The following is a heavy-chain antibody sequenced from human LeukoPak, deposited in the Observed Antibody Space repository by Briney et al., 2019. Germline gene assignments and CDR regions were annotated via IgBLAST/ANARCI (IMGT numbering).Heavy chain of an antibody. Sequence: APVKVSCKASGYTFTSYGISWVRQAPGQGLEWMGWISAYNGNTNYAQKLQGRVTMTTDTSTSTAYMELRSLRSDDTAVYYCARENGYSSGWYAPGYYYYYMDVWGKGTTVTISS. CDR3: ARENGYSSGWYAPGYYYYYMDV. D-gene: IGHD6-19*01. J-gene: IGHJ6*03. CDR1: GYTFTSYG. CDR2: ISAYNGNT. V-gene: IGHV1-18*01.